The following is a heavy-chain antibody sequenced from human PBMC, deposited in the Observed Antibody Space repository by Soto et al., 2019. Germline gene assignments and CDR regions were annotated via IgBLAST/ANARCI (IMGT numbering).Heavy chain of an antibody. CDR3: ARGRWVHGPGKYYLDS. D-gene: IGHD3-10*01. J-gene: IGHJ5*01. CDR2: INAGNGDT. CDR1: GYTFTNYA. Sequence: QVQFVQSGAEVRKPGASVKVSCKASGYTFTNYAVYWVRQAPGQRLEWLGWINAGNGDTKYSQNFQGRVTITRDISASAIYVELGSLRSEDTAVYYCARGRWVHGPGKYYLDSWGQGSLVTVSS. V-gene: IGHV1-3*01.